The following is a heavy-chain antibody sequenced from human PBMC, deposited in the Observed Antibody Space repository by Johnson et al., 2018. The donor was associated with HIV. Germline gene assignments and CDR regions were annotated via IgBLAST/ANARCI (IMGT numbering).Heavy chain of an antibody. CDR2: ISYDGSNK. V-gene: IGHV3-30*04. CDR1: GFTFSSYA. Sequence: QVQLVESGGGGVQPGRSLRLSCAASGFTFSSYAMHWVRQAPGKGLEWVAVISYDGSNKYYADSVKGRFTISRDNSKSTLYLQMNSLRAEDTAVYYCAREKSYYNDYGNAFDIWGQGTMVTVSS. J-gene: IGHJ3*02. D-gene: IGHD3-22*01. CDR3: AREKSYYNDYGNAFDI.